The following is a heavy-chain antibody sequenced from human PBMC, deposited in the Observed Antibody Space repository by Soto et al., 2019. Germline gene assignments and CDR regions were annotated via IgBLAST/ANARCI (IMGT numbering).Heavy chain of an antibody. V-gene: IGHV3-9*01. CDR1: GFTFDDYA. CDR2: INWNSGSI. CDR3: VKDESINWYSGHFRH. D-gene: IGHD6-13*01. J-gene: IGHJ1*01. Sequence: GGSLRLSCAASGFTFDDYAMYWVRQVPGKGLEWVSGINWNSGSIGYGDSVKGRFAISRDNAKNSLHLQMNSLSAEDTAFYYCVKDESINWYSGHFRHWGQGTLVTVSS.